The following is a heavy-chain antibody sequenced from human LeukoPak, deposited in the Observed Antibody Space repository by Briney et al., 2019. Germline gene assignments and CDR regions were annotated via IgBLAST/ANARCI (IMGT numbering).Heavy chain of an antibody. CDR2: INPNSGGT. CDR1: GYTFTGYY. CDR3: ARAGITMMYSPSGKLDY. J-gene: IGHJ4*02. Sequence: RRASVKVSCKASGYTFTGYYMHWVRQAPGQGLEWMGWINPNSGGTNYAQKFQGRVTMTRDTSISTAYMELSRLRSDDTAVYCCARAGITMMYSPSGKLDYWGQGTLVTVSS. D-gene: IGHD3-22*01. V-gene: IGHV1-2*02.